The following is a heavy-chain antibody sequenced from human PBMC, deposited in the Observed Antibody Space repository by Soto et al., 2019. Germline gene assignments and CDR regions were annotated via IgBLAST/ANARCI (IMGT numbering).Heavy chain of an antibody. CDR1: GGTFSSYI. D-gene: IGHD2-2*01. V-gene: IGHV1-69*02. Sequence: QVQLVQSGAEVKKPGSPVKVSCKASGGTFSSYIITWVRQAPGQGLEWMGRIIPILDITYYAQRFQGRVTITADKSTSTAYMELSGLRSEDSAVYFCAESPSPGSATSSYYGMDVWGQGTTVTVSS. CDR2: IIPILDIT. J-gene: IGHJ6*02. CDR3: AESPSPGSATSSYYGMDV.